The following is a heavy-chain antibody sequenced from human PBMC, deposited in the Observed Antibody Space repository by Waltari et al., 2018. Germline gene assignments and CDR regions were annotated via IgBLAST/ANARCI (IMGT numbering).Heavy chain of an antibody. Sequence: QVQLVQSGAEVKKPGASVKVSCKASGYTFTGYYMHWVRQAPGQGLEWMGRINPNSGGTNYAQKFQGRVTMTRDTSISTAYMELSRLRSDDTAVYYCAREYYDILTGHNWFDPWGQGTLVTVSS. CDR3: AREYYDILTGHNWFDP. CDR2: INPNSGGT. D-gene: IGHD3-9*01. J-gene: IGHJ5*02. V-gene: IGHV1-2*06. CDR1: GYTFTGYY.